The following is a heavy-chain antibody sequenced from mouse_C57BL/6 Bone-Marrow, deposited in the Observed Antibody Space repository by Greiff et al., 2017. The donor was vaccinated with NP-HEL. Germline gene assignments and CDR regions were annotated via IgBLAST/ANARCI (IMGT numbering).Heavy chain of an antibody. J-gene: IGHJ1*03. Sequence: QVQLQQSGAELVKPGASVKLSCKASGYTFTEYTIHWVKQRSGQGLEWIGWFYPGSGSIKYNEKFKDKATLTADKSSSTVYMELSRLASEDSAVYFCARHELGSYYGYDVWYFDVWGTGTTVTVSS. D-gene: IGHD2-2*01. CDR1: GYTFTEYT. CDR3: ARHELGSYYGYDVWYFDV. V-gene: IGHV1-62-2*01. CDR2: FYPGSGSI.